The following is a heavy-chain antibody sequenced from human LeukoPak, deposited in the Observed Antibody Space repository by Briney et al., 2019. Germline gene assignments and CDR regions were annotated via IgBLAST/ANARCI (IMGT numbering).Heavy chain of an antibody. CDR3: ARDRAPPTSWYFDV. CDR2: ISPNSGGT. J-gene: IGHJ2*01. D-gene: IGHD3-10*01. V-gene: IGHV1-2*02. CDR1: GYTFTGYY. Sequence: ASVKVSCKASGYTFTGYYIHWVRQAPGQGLEWMGWISPNSGGTNYAQKFQGRVTMTRDTSINTAYMELSSLRADDTAVYYCARDRAPPTSWYFDVWGRGTLVAVSS.